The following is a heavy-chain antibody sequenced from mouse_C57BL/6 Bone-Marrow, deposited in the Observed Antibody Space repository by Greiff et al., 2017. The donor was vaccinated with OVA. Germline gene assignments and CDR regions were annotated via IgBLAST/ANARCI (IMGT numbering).Heavy chain of an antibody. CDR1: GYAFSSSW. CDR2: LYPGDGDT. CDR3: ARGNTDY. Sequence: QVQLQQSGPELVKPGASVKISCKASGYAFSSSWMNWVKQRPGKGLAWIGRLYPGDGDTNYNGKFKGKATLTADKSSSTAYMQLSSLTSEDTAVYYCARGNTDYGGPGTTLTVSS. J-gene: IGHJ2*01. V-gene: IGHV1-82*01. D-gene: IGHD2-1*01.